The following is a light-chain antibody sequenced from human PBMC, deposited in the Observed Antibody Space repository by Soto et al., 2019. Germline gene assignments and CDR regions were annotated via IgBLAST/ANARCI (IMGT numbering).Light chain of an antibody. CDR3: QQYNGYSLT. CDR2: GAS. V-gene: IGKV1-5*01. J-gene: IGKJ4*01. CDR1: QNIFSY. Sequence: DIQMTQSPSTLSASVGDRVTITCRASQNIFSYLAWYQQKPGRAPKLLIYGASSLQSGVPSRFSGSGSGAEFTLTISSLHPDDFAAYYCQQYNGYSLTFGGGTKVEIK.